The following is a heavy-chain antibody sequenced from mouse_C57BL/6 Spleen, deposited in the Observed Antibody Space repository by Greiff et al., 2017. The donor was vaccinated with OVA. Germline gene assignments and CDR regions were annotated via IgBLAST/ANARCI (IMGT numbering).Heavy chain of an antibody. CDR1: GYTFTSYW. CDR2: IDPSDSYT. CDR3: ARFSYYGSSYYFDY. V-gene: IGHV1-69*01. J-gene: IGHJ2*01. Sequence: VQLQQSGAELVMPGASVKLSCKASGYTFTSYWMHWVKQRPGQGLEWIGEIDPSDSYTNYNQKFKGKSTLTVDKSSSTAYMQLSSLTSEDSAVYYCARFSYYGSSYYFDYWGQGTTLTVSS. D-gene: IGHD1-1*01.